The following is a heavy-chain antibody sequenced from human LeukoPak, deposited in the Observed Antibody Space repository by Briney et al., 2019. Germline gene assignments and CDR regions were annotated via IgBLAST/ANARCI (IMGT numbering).Heavy chain of an antibody. CDR3: AKDSRSRNGVYDPFDI. V-gene: IGHV3-23*01. D-gene: IGHD2-8*01. Sequence: GGSLRLSCAASGFIFSEYAMNWVRQAPGKGLDWVAVVGGDDATFYRDSVKGRFTISRDNSKNTLSLQMNSLRLEDTAVYYCAKDSRSRNGVYDPFDIWGQGTVVTVSS. CDR2: VGGDDAT. CDR1: GFIFSEYA. J-gene: IGHJ3*02.